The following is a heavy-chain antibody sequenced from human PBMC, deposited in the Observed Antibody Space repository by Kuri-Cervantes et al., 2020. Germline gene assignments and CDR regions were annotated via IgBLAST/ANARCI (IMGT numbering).Heavy chain of an antibody. J-gene: IGHJ4*02. D-gene: IGHD3-10*01. CDR1: GFTFSAYA. Sequence: GESLKISCSASGFTFSAYAMHWVRQVPGKGLEWVAVISYDGKHKYYGDSVKGRFTISRDNAKNSLYLQMNSLRAEDTAVYYCARGRRGEPRAFDYWGQGTLVTVSS. CDR3: ARGRRGEPRAFDY. CDR2: ISYDGKHK. V-gene: IGHV3-33*05.